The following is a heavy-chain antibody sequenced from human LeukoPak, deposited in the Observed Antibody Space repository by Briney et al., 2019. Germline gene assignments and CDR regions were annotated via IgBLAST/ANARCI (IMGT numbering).Heavy chain of an antibody. D-gene: IGHD1-26*01. CDR3: GRHQHSGSYGAFDI. J-gene: IGHJ3*02. Sequence: GESLKISCKGSGYSFTDYWIGWVRQMPGKGLELMGIIYPGDSDTRYSPSFQGRVTISADKSITTAYLQWSSLKASDTAMYYCGRHQHSGSYGAFDIWGQGTMVTVSS. V-gene: IGHV5-51*01. CDR2: IYPGDSDT. CDR1: GYSFTDYW.